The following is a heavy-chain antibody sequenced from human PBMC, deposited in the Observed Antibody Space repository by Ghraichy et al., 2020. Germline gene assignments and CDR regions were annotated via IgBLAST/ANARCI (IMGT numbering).Heavy chain of an antibody. Sequence: GGSLRLSFAASGFSLSDFGMNWVRQTPGKGLEWLSYISGSSSTIYYADSVKGRFTISRDNAKNSLYLQMNSLRDEDTAVYYCARESNWGSAYWGQGTLVTVSS. CDR1: GFSLSDFG. V-gene: IGHV3-48*02. J-gene: IGHJ4*02. CDR2: ISGSSSTI. CDR3: ARESNWGSAY. D-gene: IGHD7-27*01.